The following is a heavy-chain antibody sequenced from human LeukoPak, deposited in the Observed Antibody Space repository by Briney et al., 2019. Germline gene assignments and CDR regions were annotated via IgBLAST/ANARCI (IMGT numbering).Heavy chain of an antibody. J-gene: IGHJ4*02. D-gene: IGHD2-2*01. CDR3: ARGDDIVVVPAAMTLFGSLDY. V-gene: IGHV3-30*04. CDR1: GFTFSSYA. CDR2: ISYDGSNK. Sequence: GSSLRLSCAASGFTFSSYAMHWVRQAPGKGLEGVAVISYDGSNKYYADSVKGRFTISRDNSKNTLYLQMNSLRAEDTAVYYCARGDDIVVVPAAMTLFGSLDYWGQGTLVTVSS.